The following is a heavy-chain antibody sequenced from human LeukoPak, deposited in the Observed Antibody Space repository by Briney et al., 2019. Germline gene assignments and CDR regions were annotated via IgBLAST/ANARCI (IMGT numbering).Heavy chain of an antibody. V-gene: IGHV3-30*18. J-gene: IGHJ4*02. CDR2: ILFDGNNK. D-gene: IGHD6-13*01. Sequence: GGSLRLSCAASGFTFSTYGMHWVRQAPGKGLEWVAVILFDGNNKYYADSVWGRFTTSRDNSKNTLYLQMTSLRDEDTAVYYCAKDAEHSSGWYPGNWGQGTLVIVS. CDR1: GFTFSTYG. CDR3: AKDAEHSSGWYPGN.